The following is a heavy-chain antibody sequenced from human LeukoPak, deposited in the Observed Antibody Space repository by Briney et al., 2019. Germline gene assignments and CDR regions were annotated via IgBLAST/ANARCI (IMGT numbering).Heavy chain of an antibody. CDR1: GFTFSSYA. J-gene: IGHJ1*01. V-gene: IGHV3-30*04. CDR2: ISYDGSNK. CDR3: ATTTRQH. Sequence: GGSLRLSCAASGFTFSSYAMHWVRQAPGKGLEWVAVISYDGSNKYYADSVKGRFTISRDNSKNTLYLQMNSLRAEDTAVYYCATTTRQHWGQGTLVTVSS. D-gene: IGHD2-15*01.